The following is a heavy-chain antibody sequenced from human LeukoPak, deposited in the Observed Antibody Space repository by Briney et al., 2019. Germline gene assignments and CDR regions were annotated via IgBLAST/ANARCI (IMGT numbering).Heavy chain of an antibody. D-gene: IGHD1-1*01. CDR2: INAIFGTA. CDR3: ARDRNPERNVGAYNWFDL. CDR1: GGTLSSYA. Sequence: ASLKLSCKASGGTLSSYAISWVRQAPGQGLEWMGGINAIFGTANYAHTFQGRVTITADESTSTAYMELSSLRSEDTAVYYCARDRNPERNVGAYNWFDLWGQGTLVSVS. J-gene: IGHJ5*02. V-gene: IGHV1-69*13.